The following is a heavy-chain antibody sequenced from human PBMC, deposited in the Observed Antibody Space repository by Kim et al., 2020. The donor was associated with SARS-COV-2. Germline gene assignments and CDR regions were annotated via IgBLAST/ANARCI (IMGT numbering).Heavy chain of an antibody. D-gene: IGHD2-15*01. V-gene: IGHV1-69*13. J-gene: IGHJ6*02. Sequence: SVKVSCKASGGTFSSYAISWVRQAPGQGLEWMGGIIPIFGTANYAQKFQGRVTITADESTSTAYMELSSLRSEDTAVYYCARDRVGSCYHYYYYYGMDVWGQGTTVTVSS. CDR3: ARDRVGSCYHYYYYYGMDV. CDR2: IIPIFGTA. CDR1: GGTFSSYA.